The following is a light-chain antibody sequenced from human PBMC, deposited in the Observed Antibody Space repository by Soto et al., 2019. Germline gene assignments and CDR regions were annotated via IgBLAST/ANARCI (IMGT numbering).Light chain of an antibody. Sequence: QSALTQPASVSGSPGQSITLSCTGTSSDVGGYKYVSWYQQHPGKAPKLMIYEVSNRPSGVSNRFSGSKSGNTASLTISGLQAEDEADYYCSSYTSSSTRIFGGGTKRTVL. J-gene: IGLJ2*01. V-gene: IGLV2-14*01. CDR3: SSYTSSSTRI. CDR1: SSDVGGYKY. CDR2: EVS.